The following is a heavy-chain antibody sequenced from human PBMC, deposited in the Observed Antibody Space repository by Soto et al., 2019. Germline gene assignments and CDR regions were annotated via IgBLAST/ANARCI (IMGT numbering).Heavy chain of an antibody. V-gene: IGHV4-34*01. D-gene: IGHD6-13*01. J-gene: IGHJ4*02. Sequence: PSETLSLTCAVYGGSFSGYYWSWIRQPPGKGLEWIGEINHSGSTNYNPSLKSRVTTSVDTSKNQFSLKLSSVTAADTAVYYCAEVTIARKIRLFDYWGQGTLVTVSS. CDR1: GGSFSGYY. CDR2: INHSGST. CDR3: AEVTIARKIRLFDY.